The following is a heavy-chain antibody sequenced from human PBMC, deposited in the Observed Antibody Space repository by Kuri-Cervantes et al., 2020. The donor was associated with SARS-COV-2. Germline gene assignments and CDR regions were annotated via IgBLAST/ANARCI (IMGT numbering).Heavy chain of an antibody. CDR1: GGFVSSSSYY. CDR2: IHNSGCT. Sequence: GSLRLSCTVSGGFVSSSSYYWGWTRQPPGKGLEWIAYIHNSGCTIQNLSLKSRITMSIDNAKNQFCLRLSSVTAADTALYYCAREYCSGGSCSPFSYYYMDVWGNGTRGTVSS. V-gene: IGHV4-61*05. J-gene: IGHJ6*03. D-gene: IGHD2-15*01. CDR3: AREYCSGGSCSPFSYYYMDV.